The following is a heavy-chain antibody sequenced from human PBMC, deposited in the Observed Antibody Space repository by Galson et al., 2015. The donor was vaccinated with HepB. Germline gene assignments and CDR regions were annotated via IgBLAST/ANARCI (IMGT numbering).Heavy chain of an antibody. V-gene: IGHV1-58*02. CDR1: GFTFTSSA. CDR2: IVVGSGNT. CDR3: AAWGIAVAGTYFDY. Sequence: SVKVSCKASGFTFTSSAMQWVRQARGQRLEWIGWIVVGSGNTNYAQKFQERVTITRDMSTSTAYMELSSLRSEDTAVYYCAAWGIAVAGTYFDYWGQGTLVTVSS. J-gene: IGHJ4*02. D-gene: IGHD6-19*01.